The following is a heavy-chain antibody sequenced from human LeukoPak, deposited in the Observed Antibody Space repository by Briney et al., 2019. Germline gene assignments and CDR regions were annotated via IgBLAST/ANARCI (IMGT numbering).Heavy chain of an antibody. J-gene: IGHJ4*02. V-gene: IGHV1-18*01. D-gene: IGHD1/OR15-1a*01. CDR2: ISAYNGNT. Sequence: ASVKVSCKASGYTFTSYGISWVRQAPGQGLEWMGWISAYNGNTNYAQKLQGRVTMTTDTSTSTAYMELRSLRSDDTAVYYCARDLDSTTLMDGGYWGQGTLVTVSS. CDR3: ARDLDSTTLMDGGY. CDR1: GYTFTSYG.